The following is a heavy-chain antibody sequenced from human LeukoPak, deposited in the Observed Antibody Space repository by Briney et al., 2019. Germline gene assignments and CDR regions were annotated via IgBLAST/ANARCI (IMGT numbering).Heavy chain of an antibody. Sequence: GASVKVSCKASGYTFTGYYMHWVRQAPGQGLEWMGRINPNSGGTNYAQKFQGRVTMTRDTSISTAYMELSRLRSDDTAVYYCARDRKGITMVRGVIHNWFDPWGQGTLVTASS. J-gene: IGHJ5*02. CDR2: INPNSGGT. CDR3: ARDRKGITMVRGVIHNWFDP. CDR1: GYTFTGYY. D-gene: IGHD3-10*01. V-gene: IGHV1-2*06.